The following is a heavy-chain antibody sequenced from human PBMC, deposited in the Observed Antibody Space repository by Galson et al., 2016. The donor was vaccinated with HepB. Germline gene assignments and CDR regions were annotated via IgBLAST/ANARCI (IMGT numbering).Heavy chain of an antibody. D-gene: IGHD3-10*01. CDR2: ITTNGHST. J-gene: IGHJ6*02. Sequence: SLRLSCAASGFLFSRYGTHWVRQAPGKGLEYVSAITTNGHSTYYADSVKGRFIISRDNSKNTLYLQMSSLRAEDTAVYYCVSQSCLPSFPFRLEESCKQGAMDYDGQMDPRDYYGMDVWGQGTTVTVSS. CDR3: VSQSCLPSFPFRLEESCKQGAMDYDGQMDPRDYYGMDV. V-gene: IGHV3-64D*06. CDR1: GFLFSRYG.